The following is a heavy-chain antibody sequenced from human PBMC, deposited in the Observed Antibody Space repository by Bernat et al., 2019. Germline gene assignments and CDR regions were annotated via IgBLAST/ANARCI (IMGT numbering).Heavy chain of an antibody. J-gene: IGHJ4*02. CDR2: IYYSGST. Sequence: QVQLQESGPGLVKPSETLSLTCTVSGGSVSSGSYYWSWIRQPPGKGLEWIGYIYYSGSTNYNPSLKSRVTISVDTSKNQFSLKLSPVTAADTAVYYCAGLSIGSGCSCYGGFDYWGQGTLVTVSS. CDR3: AGLSIGSGCSCYGGFDY. D-gene: IGHD2-15*01. V-gene: IGHV4-61*01. CDR1: GGSVSSGSYY.